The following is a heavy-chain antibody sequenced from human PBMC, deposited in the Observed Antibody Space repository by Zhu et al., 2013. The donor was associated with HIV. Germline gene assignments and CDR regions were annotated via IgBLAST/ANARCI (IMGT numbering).Heavy chain of an antibody. Sequence: QVQLVQSGAEVKKPGSSVKVSCKASGGTFSSYAISWVRQAPGQGLEWMGGIIPIFGTANYAQKFQGRVTITADESTSTAYMELSSLRSEDTAVYYCARVDPPHGIVGAECCEADDAFDIWGQGDNGHRLF. CDR2: IIPIFGTA. V-gene: IGHV1-69*01. D-gene: IGHD1-26*01. CDR1: GGTFSSYA. J-gene: IGHJ3*02. CDR3: ARVDPPHGIVGAECCEADDAFDI.